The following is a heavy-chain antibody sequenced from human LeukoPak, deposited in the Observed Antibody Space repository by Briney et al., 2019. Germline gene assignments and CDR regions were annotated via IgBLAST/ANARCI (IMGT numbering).Heavy chain of an antibody. D-gene: IGHD6-13*01. CDR2: INHSGST. CDR1: AGSFSGYY. CDR3: ARGRGGSGAAAGTRWFDP. Sequence: SSQTLSLTYPLYAGSFSGYYWSWIRHPPRNGLECIGEINHSGSTNYNPSLKSRVTISVDTSKNQFSLKLSSVTAADTAVYYCARGRGGSGAAAGTRWFDPWGQGTLVTVSS. J-gene: IGHJ5*02. V-gene: IGHV4-34*01.